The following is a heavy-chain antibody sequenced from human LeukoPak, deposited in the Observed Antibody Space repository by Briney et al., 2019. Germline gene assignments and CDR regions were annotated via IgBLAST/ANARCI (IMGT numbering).Heavy chain of an antibody. Sequence: GGSLRLSCAASGFTFSRNSMNWVRQAPGKGLEWVSSISTSSSYIYYADSVKGRFTISRHNAKNSLYLQMNSLRAEDTAVYYCARGRQNSGSYSDAFDIWGQGTMVTVSS. J-gene: IGHJ3*02. CDR3: ARGRQNSGSYSDAFDI. V-gene: IGHV3-21*01. CDR2: ISTSSSYI. D-gene: IGHD1-26*01. CDR1: GFTFSRNS.